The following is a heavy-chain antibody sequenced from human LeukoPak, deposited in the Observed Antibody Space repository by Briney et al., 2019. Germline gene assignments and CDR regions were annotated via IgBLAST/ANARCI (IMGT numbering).Heavy chain of an antibody. CDR2: IYHSGST. CDR3: ARGVSDFWSGFKGYFDY. Sequence: PSETLSLTCAVSGISITYTYYWGWIRQPPGKGLEWIGTIYHSGSTYYNPSLESRVTISVDTSRNQFSLNLSSVTAADTAVFYCARGVSDFWSGFKGYFDYWGQGSLVTVSS. V-gene: IGHV4-38-2*01. CDR1: GISITYTYY. D-gene: IGHD3-3*01. J-gene: IGHJ4*02.